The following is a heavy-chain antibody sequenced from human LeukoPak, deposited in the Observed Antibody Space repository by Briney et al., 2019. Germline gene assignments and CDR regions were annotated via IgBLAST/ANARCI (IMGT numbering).Heavy chain of an antibody. Sequence: PSETLSLTCAVYGGPFSGSYWSWVRQPPGKGLEWIGEINHSGSTNYNPSLKSRVTISVDTSKNQFSLKLSSVTAADTAVYYCARGRGAGSYNLWGQGTLVTVSS. D-gene: IGHD1-26*01. CDR3: ARGRGAGSYNL. CDR1: GGPFSGSY. V-gene: IGHV4-34*01. CDR2: INHSGST. J-gene: IGHJ5*02.